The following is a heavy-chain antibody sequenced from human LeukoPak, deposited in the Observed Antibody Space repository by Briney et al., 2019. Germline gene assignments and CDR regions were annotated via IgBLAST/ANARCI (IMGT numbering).Heavy chain of an antibody. V-gene: IGHV3-23*01. CDR2: ISGSGSTI. D-gene: IGHD6-13*01. Sequence: GGSLRLSCAASGFTFSSYAMSWVRQAPGKGLEWVSAISGSGSTIYYADSVKGRFTISRDNAKNSLYLQMNSLRAEDTAVYYCARDGGPGYSSSWYLYWGQGTLVTVSS. J-gene: IGHJ4*02. CDR1: GFTFSSYA. CDR3: ARDGGPGYSSSWYLY.